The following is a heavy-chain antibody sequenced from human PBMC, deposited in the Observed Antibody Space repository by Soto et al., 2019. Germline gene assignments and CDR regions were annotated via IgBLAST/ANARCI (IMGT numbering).Heavy chain of an antibody. CDR2: LIPVFGSP. V-gene: IGHV1-69*01. Sequence: QVQLVQSGAEVKKPGSSVTVSCKTSGGTFSKDAINWVRQAPGQGLEWMGLLIPVFGSPIYAQKFQGRITITADESTSTAFMDLSSLRSEETAVYYCTRVLGYTFEPGKTRYYAMDIWGKGTTVSVSS. D-gene: IGHD5-18*01. J-gene: IGHJ6*03. CDR3: TRVLGYTFEPGKTRYYAMDI. CDR1: GGTFSKDA.